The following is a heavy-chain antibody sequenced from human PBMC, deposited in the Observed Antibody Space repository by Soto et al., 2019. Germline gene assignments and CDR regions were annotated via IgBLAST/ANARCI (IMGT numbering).Heavy chain of an antibody. J-gene: IGHJ4*02. Sequence: GGSLRLSCAASGFTFDDYAMHWVRQAPGKGLEWVSGISWNSGSIGYADSVKGRFTISRDNAKNSLYLQMNSLRAEDTALYYCAKDLAGSSGWSFDYWGQGTLVTVSS. CDR3: AKDLAGSSGWSFDY. V-gene: IGHV3-9*01. CDR2: ISWNSGSI. CDR1: GFTFDDYA. D-gene: IGHD6-19*01.